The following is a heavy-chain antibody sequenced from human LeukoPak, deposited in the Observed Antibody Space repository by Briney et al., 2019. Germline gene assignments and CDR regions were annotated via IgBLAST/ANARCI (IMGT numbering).Heavy chain of an antibody. V-gene: IGHV3-30*02. CDR2: IRNDGSIR. D-gene: IGHD3-10*02. CDR1: GFTFSSCG. CDR3: AELGITMIGGV. Sequence: GGSLRLSCAASGFTFSSCGMHWVRQAPGKGLEWAAFIRNDGSIRYYADSIKGRFTISRDNSKNTLFLQMNSLRAEDTAVYYCAELGITMIGGVWGKGTTVTISS. J-gene: IGHJ6*04.